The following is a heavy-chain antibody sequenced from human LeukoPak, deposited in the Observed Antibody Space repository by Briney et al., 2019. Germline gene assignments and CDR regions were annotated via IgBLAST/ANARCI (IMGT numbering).Heavy chain of an antibody. V-gene: IGHV3-15*01. J-gene: IGHJ5*02. D-gene: IGHD6-13*01. Sequence: RGCLRLSCAASGFSFSIAWMSWVRQAPEAGREWVGRIKSMTDGRTTDYAAPVKGRFTISRDDSKNTLYLQMNSLKTEDTAVYYCTTDLAYSSSWYPRFDPWGQGTLVTVSS. CDR3: TTDLAYSSSWYPRFDP. CDR1: GFSFSIAW. CDR2: IKSMTDGRTT.